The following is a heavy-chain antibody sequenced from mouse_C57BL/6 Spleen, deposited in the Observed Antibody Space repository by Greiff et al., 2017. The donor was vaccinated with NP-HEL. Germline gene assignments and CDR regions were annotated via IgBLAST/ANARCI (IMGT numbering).Heavy chain of an antibody. D-gene: IGHD1-1*01. CDR2: IYPSDSET. V-gene: IGHV1-61*01. J-gene: IGHJ2*01. CDR1: GYTFTSYW. CDR3: ARYGSSADY. Sequence: VQLQQPGAELVRPGSSVKLSCKASGYTFTSYWMDWVKQRPGQGLEWIGNIYPSDSETHYNQKFKDKAKLTVDKSSSTAYMQRSSLTSEDAAVYYCARYGSSADYWGKGTTLTVSS.